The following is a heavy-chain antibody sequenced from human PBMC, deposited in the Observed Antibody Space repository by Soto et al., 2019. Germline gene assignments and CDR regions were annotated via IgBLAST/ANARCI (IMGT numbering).Heavy chain of an antibody. J-gene: IGHJ4*02. CDR2: INPSGGST. Sequence: ASVKVSCKASGYTFTSYYMHWVRQAPGQGLEWMGIINPSGGSTSYAQKFQGRVTMTRDTSTSTVYMEPSSLRSEDTAVYYCASLYCSGGSCSKDFDNWGQGTLVTVSS. CDR1: GYTFTSYY. D-gene: IGHD2-15*01. V-gene: IGHV1-46*03. CDR3: ASLYCSGGSCSKDFDN.